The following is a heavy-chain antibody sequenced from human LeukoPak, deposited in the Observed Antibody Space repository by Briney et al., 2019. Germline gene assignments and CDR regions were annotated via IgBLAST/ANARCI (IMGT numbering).Heavy chain of an antibody. CDR3: ASYRRGSYYSY. CDR2: IFYSGST. V-gene: IGHV4-61*03. Sequence: SETLSLTCTVSDGSVSSGSYYWSWIRQPPGKGLEWIGYIFYSGSTNYNPSLKSRVTISADTSKNHFSLRLSSVTAADTAVYYCASYRRGSYYSYWGQGTLVTVSS. J-gene: IGHJ4*02. CDR1: DGSVSSGSYY. D-gene: IGHD3-16*01.